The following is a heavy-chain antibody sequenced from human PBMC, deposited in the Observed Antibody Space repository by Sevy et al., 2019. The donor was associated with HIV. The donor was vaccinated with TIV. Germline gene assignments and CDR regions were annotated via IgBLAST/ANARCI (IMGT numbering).Heavy chain of an antibody. V-gene: IGHV3-30*18. CDR1: GFTFSSYG. J-gene: IGHJ4*02. D-gene: IGHD5-18*01. CDR3: AKDPTRRIQLWTKLPDY. CDR2: ISYDGSNK. Sequence: GESLKISCAASGFTFSSYGMHWVRQAPGKGLEWVAVISYDGSNKYYADSVKGRFTISRDNSKNTLYLQMNSLRAEDTAVYYCAKDPTRRIQLWTKLPDYWGQGTLVTVSS.